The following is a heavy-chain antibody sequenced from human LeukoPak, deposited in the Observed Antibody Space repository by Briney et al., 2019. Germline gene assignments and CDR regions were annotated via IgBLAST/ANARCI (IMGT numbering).Heavy chain of an antibody. D-gene: IGHD4-23*01. CDR1: GYTFTGYY. CDR3: ARDGNDGAFDI. CDR2: MNANSGGT. V-gene: IGHV1-2*02. Sequence: ASVKVSCKASGYTFTGYYMHWVRQAPGQGLEWMGWMNANSGGTKYAQKFQGRVTMTRDTSISTAYMESSRLRSDDTAVYYCARDGNDGAFDIWGQGTMVTVSS. J-gene: IGHJ3*02.